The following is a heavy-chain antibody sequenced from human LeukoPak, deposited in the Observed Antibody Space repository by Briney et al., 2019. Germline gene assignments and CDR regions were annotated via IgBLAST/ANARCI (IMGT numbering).Heavy chain of an antibody. Sequence: GRSLRLSCAASGFTFSSYAMHWVRQAPGKGLEWVAVISYDGSNKYYADSVKGRFIISRDNSKNTLYLQMNSLRAGDTAVYYCASSKGYSGYDWLSYFDYWGQGTLVTVSS. CDR2: ISYDGSNK. V-gene: IGHV3-30*03. CDR1: GFTFSSYA. D-gene: IGHD5-12*01. J-gene: IGHJ4*02. CDR3: ASSKGYSGYDWLSYFDY.